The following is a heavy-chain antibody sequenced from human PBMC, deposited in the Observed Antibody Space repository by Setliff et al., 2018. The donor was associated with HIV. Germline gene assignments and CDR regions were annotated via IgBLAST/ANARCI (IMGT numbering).Heavy chain of an antibody. CDR2: IYYSGST. CDR1: GGSISSSSYY. J-gene: IGHJ3*02. Sequence: SETLSLTCTVSGGSISSSSYYWGWIRQPPGKGLEWIGSIYYSGSTYYNPSLKSRVTISVDTSKNQFSLELNSVTAADTAVFYCATGKLAAGGAFVIWGQGTMVTVSS. CDR3: ATGKLAAGGAFVI. V-gene: IGHV4-39*07. D-gene: IGHD6-13*01.